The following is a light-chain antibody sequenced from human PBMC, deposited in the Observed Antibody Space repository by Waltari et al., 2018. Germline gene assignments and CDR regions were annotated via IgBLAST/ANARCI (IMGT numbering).Light chain of an antibody. CDR1: SLGTYY. Sequence: SSGLTQDPAVSVALGQTVTITCQGYSLGTYYPSWYQQKPGRAPVLVMFGQNNRPSGIPDRFSASKSGYTGSLTITGALAEDEADYYCSSREKIDNFLLFGAGTRLTVL. J-gene: IGLJ2*01. CDR2: GQN. V-gene: IGLV3-19*01. CDR3: SSREKIDNFLL.